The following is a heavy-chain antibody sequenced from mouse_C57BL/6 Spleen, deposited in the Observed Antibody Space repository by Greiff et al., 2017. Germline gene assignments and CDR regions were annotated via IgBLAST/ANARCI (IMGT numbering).Heavy chain of an antibody. V-gene: IGHV1-7*01. CDR3: GRDYGNYDRYFDV. Sequence: VQLQQSGAELAKPGASVKLSCKASGYTFTSYWMHWVKQRPGQGLEWIGYINPSSGYTKYNQKFKDKATLTADKSSSTAYMQLSSLTYEDSAVYYCGRDYGNYDRYFDVWGTGTTVTVSS. CDR1: GYTFTSYW. CDR2: INPSSGYT. J-gene: IGHJ1*03. D-gene: IGHD2-1*01.